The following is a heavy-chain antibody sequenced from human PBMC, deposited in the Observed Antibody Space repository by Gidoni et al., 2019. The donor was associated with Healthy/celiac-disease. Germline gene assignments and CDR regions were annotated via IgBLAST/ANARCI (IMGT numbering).Heavy chain of an antibody. CDR1: GFTCSSYA. Sequence: EVQLLESGGGLVQPGGSLRLSCAASGFTCSSYAMSWVRQAPGKGLEWVSAISGSGGSTYYADSVKGRFTISRDNSKNTLYLQMNSLRAEDTAVYYCAKALYYYGSGSYIDYWGQGTLVTVSS. D-gene: IGHD3-10*01. CDR2: ISGSGGST. V-gene: IGHV3-23*01. J-gene: IGHJ4*02. CDR3: AKALYYYGSGSYIDY.